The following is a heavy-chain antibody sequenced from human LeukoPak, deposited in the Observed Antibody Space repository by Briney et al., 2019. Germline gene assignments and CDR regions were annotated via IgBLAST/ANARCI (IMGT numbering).Heavy chain of an antibody. D-gene: IGHD4-17*01. V-gene: IGHV3-30-3*01. CDR2: ISYDGSNK. J-gene: IGHJ4*02. CDR3: AREDYGDFEPVYFDY. Sequence: GGSLRLSCAASGFTFSSYAMSWVRQAPGKGLEWVAVISYDGSNKYYADSVKGRFTISRDNSKNTLYLQMNSLRAEDTAVYYCAREDYGDFEPVYFDYWGQGTLVTVSS. CDR1: GFTFSSYA.